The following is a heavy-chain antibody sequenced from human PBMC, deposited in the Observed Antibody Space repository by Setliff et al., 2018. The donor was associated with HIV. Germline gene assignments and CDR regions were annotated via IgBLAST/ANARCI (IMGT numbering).Heavy chain of an antibody. J-gene: IGHJ4*02. CDR3: AREAEIFGVVMRGYYFDY. D-gene: IGHD3-3*01. Sequence: PSETLSLTCSVSGVSISSHYWSWIRQPPGKGLEWIGYMFSGGTTKYNPSLESRVTISVDTSKNQFSLKLSSVTAADTAVYYCAREAEIFGVVMRGYYFDYWGQGTLVTVSS. CDR1: GVSISSHY. V-gene: IGHV4-59*11. CDR2: MFSGGTT.